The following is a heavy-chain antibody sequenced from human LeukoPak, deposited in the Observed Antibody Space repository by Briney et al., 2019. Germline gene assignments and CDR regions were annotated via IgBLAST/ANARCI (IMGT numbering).Heavy chain of an antibody. D-gene: IGHD2-2*01. Sequence: GGSMRLTCAASGFTFSDYYMSWIRQAAGKGREWVSFMSGSGSNIYYADSVKGRFTISRDNAKNSLYLQMNSLRAEDTAVYYCARTVVPHYYYYYMDVGGKGTTVTASS. J-gene: IGHJ6*03. CDR1: GFTFSDYY. V-gene: IGHV3-11*01. CDR2: MSGSGSNI. CDR3: ARTVVPHYYYYYMDV.